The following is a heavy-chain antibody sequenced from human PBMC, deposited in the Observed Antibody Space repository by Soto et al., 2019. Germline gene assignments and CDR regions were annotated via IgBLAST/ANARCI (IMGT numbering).Heavy chain of an antibody. Sequence: GGSLRLSCAASGFTFSSYGMHWVRQAPGKGLEWVAVISYDGSNKYYADSVKGRFTISRDNSKNTLYLQMNSLRAEDTAVYYCAKDLFAGTGYYGMDVWGQGTTVTVSS. CDR2: ISYDGSNK. D-gene: IGHD6-13*01. CDR1: GFTFSSYG. J-gene: IGHJ6*02. CDR3: AKDLFAGTGYYGMDV. V-gene: IGHV3-30*18.